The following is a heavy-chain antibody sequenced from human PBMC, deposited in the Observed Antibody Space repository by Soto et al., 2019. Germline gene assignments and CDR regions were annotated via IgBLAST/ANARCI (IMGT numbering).Heavy chain of an antibody. CDR3: ARDYCSSTSCYPGWFDP. CDR1: GYTFTSYG. J-gene: IGHJ5*02. D-gene: IGHD2-2*01. Sequence: QVQLVQSGAEVKKPGASVKVSCKASGYTFTSYGISWVRQAPGQGLEWMGWISAYNGNTNYAQKLQGRVTMTTDTSTGTADMELRSLRSDDTAVYYCARDYCSSTSCYPGWFDPWGQGTLVTVSS. CDR2: ISAYNGNT. V-gene: IGHV1-18*01.